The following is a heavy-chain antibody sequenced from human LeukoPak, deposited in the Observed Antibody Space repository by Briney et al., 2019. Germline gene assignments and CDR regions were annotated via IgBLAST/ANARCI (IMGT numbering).Heavy chain of an antibody. Sequence: ASVKVSCKASGYTFTNYYMHWVRQAPGQGLERMGIINPSGGSTNYAQKFQGRVTITADESTSTAYMELSSLRSEDTAVYYCASRYCSSTSCSYTTLDYWGQGTLVTVSS. D-gene: IGHD2-2*01. CDR3: ASRYCSSTSCSYTTLDY. CDR1: GYTFTNYY. J-gene: IGHJ4*02. CDR2: INPSGGST. V-gene: IGHV1-46*01.